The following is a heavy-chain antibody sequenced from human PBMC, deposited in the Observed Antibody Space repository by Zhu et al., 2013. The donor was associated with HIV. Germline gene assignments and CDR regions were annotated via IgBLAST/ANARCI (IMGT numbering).Heavy chain of an antibody. CDR2: IIPIFGTA. Sequence: QVQLVQSGAEVKKPGSSVKVSCKASGGTFSSYAISWVRQAPGQGLEWMGGIIPIFGTANYAQKFQGRVTITADKSTSTAYMELSSLRSEDTAVYYCASRILRGHHLYPDRRGDCYSISYWGQGTLVTVSS. V-gene: IGHV1-69*06. CDR1: GGTFSSYA. D-gene: IGHD2-21*02. CDR3: ASRILRGHHLYPDRRGDCYSISY. J-gene: IGHJ4*02.